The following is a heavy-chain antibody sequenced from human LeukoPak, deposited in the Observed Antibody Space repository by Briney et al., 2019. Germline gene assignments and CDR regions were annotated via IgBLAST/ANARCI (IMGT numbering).Heavy chain of an antibody. CDR1: GFTFSSYA. D-gene: IGHD3-22*01. CDR3: AKGDYYDKEYYFDY. J-gene: IGHJ4*02. Sequence: GGSLRLSCAASGFTFSSYAMSWVRQAPRKGLEWVSAISGRGGSTYYADSVKGRFTISRDNSKNTLYLQMNSLRAEDTAVYYCAKGDYYDKEYYFDYWGQGTLVTVSS. V-gene: IGHV3-23*01. CDR2: ISGRGGST.